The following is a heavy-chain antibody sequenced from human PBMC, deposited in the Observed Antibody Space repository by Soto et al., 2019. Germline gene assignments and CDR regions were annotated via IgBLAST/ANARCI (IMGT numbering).Heavy chain of an antibody. D-gene: IGHD3-3*01. V-gene: IGHV1-69*13. J-gene: IGHJ6*02. Sequence: SVKVSCKASGGTFSSYAISWVRQAPGQGLEWMGGIIPIFGTANYAQKFQGRVTITADESTSTAYMELSGLRSEDTAVYYCARDVGRYYDFWSGYFPYYGMDVWGQGTTVTVSS. CDR3: ARDVGRYYDFWSGYFPYYGMDV. CDR1: GGTFSSYA. CDR2: IIPIFGTA.